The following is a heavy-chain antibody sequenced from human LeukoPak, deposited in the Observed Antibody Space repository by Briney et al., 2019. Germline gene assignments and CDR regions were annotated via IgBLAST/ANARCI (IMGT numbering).Heavy chain of an antibody. J-gene: IGHJ4*02. CDR1: GYSFTTYW. Sequence: GESLKISCKASGYSFTTYWIGWVRQMPGKGLEWMGIIYPRDSDTKYSPSFQGQVTISADKSISTAYLHWTSLKASDTAMYYCARLVDTSMARFDYWGQGTPVTVSS. CDR2: IYPRDSDT. D-gene: IGHD5-18*01. CDR3: ARLVDTSMARFDY. V-gene: IGHV5-51*01.